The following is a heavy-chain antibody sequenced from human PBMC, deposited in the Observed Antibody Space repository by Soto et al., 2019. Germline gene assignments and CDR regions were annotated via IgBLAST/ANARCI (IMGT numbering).Heavy chain of an antibody. J-gene: IGHJ6*03. CDR1: GFTFYDYA. CDR2: ISWNSGSI. V-gene: IGHV3-9*01. CDR3: AKALFHYYFYMDV. Sequence: GGSLRLSCAASGFTFYDYAMHWFRQAPGKGLEWVSGISWNSGSIGYADSVKGRFTISRDNAKNSLYLQMNSLRPEDTALYYCAKALFHYYFYMDVWGKGTTVTVSS.